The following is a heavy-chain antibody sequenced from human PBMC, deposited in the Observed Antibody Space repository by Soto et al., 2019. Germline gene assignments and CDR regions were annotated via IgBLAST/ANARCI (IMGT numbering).Heavy chain of an antibody. D-gene: IGHD2-21*02. CDR2: ISYDGSNK. CDR1: GFTFSSYG. CDR3: AIKGRVSGGDYEALDY. V-gene: IGHV3-30*03. J-gene: IGHJ4*02. Sequence: SLRLSCAASGFTFSSYGMHWVRQAPGKGLEWVAVISYDGSNKYYADSVKGRFTISRDNSKNTLYLQMNSLRAEDTAVYYCAIKGRVSGGDYEALDYWGQGTLVTVSS.